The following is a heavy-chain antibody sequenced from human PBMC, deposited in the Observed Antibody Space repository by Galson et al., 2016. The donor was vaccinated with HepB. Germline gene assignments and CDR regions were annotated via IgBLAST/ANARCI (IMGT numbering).Heavy chain of an antibody. CDR3: ARGDIVGAIFYY. Sequence: SLRLSCAASGFTFSSYSMNWVRQAPGKGLEWVSSISSSSSYIYYADSVKGRFTISRDSTKNSLYLQMNSLRAEDTAVYYCARGDIVGAIFYYWGQGTLVTVSS. V-gene: IGHV3-21*01. D-gene: IGHD1-26*01. CDR1: GFTFSSYS. J-gene: IGHJ4*02. CDR2: ISSSSSYI.